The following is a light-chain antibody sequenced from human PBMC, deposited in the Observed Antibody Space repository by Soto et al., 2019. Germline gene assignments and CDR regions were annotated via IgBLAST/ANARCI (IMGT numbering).Light chain of an antibody. Sequence: DIVMTQSPDSLAVSLGERATINCKSSRSVLYSSNNQNYLAWYQQKPGQPPKLLIYWATARESGVPDRFSGSGSGKDFTLTISSLQADDVAVYYCQQYYTTPRTFGQGTKVEIK. V-gene: IGKV4-1*01. CDR2: WAT. CDR1: RSVLYSSNNQNY. CDR3: QQYYTTPRT. J-gene: IGKJ1*01.